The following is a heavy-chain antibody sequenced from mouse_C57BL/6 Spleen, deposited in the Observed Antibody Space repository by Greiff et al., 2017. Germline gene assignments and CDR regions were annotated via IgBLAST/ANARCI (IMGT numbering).Heavy chain of an antibody. J-gene: IGHJ2*01. Sequence: QVQLQQSGAELVRPGTSVKVSCKASGYAFPNYLIEWVKQRPGPGLEWIGVINPGSGGTHYNEKFKGKATLTADKSASTAYMQLSSRTSEDSAVYYCARRSQGDYFDYWGQGTTLTVSS. CDR1: GYAFPNYL. CDR3: ARRSQGDYFDY. V-gene: IGHV1-54*01. CDR2: INPGSGGT.